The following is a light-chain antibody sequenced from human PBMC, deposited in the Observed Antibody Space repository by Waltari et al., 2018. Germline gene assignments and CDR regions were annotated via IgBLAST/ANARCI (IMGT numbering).Light chain of an antibody. CDR1: RNDVGGYNY. Sequence: QSALTQPASVSGSPGQSISISCTGTRNDVGGYNYVSWYQQHPGKAPKLMIYEVNNRRPGVSKSISGRKSRMTTFLTISGLKGEDDACYYCRSYTDSTARVFGRGTKRTV. V-gene: IGLV2-14*01. CDR3: RSYTDSTARV. J-gene: IGLJ2*01. CDR2: EVN.